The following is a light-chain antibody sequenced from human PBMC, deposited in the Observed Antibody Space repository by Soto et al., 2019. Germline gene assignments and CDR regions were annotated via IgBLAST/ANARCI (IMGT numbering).Light chain of an antibody. CDR3: SLYTIRSKAI. CDR1: SSDVGAYNY. V-gene: IGLV2-14*01. Sequence: QSALTQPASVSASPGQSITISCTGTSSDVGAYNYVSWYQQHPGKAPKLIIYEVTNRPSGVSNRFSGSKSGNTASLTISGLQADDEADYYCSLYTIRSKAIFGGGTERTVL. J-gene: IGLJ2*01. CDR2: EVT.